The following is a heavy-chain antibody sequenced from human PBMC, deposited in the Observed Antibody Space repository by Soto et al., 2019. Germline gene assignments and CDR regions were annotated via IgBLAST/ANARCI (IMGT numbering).Heavy chain of an antibody. CDR2: ISYDGSNK. CDR3: AKDWLSWGSYWHIDY. CDR1: GFTFSSYG. V-gene: IGHV3-30*18. J-gene: IGHJ4*02. D-gene: IGHD3-16*01. Sequence: QVQLVESGGGVVQPGRSLRLSCAASGFTFSSYGMHWVRQAPGKGLEWVAVISYDGSNKYYADSVKGRFTISRDNSKNTLYLQMNSLRAEDTAVYYCAKDWLSWGSYWHIDYWGQGTLVTVSS.